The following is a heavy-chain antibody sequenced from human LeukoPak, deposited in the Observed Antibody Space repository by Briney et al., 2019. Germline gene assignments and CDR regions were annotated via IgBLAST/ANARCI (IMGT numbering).Heavy chain of an antibody. V-gene: IGHV3-23*01. Sequence: GGSLRLSCAASGFTFSTYAMTWVRQAPGKGLEWVSSLSDSGGRTYYADSVKGRFTISRDNSKNTLYLQVNSLRAADTAVYYCAKLTFHHYDAWGQGTLVTVS. CDR2: LSDSGGRT. CDR1: GFTFSTYA. J-gene: IGHJ5*02. CDR3: AKLTFHHYDA. D-gene: IGHD3-22*01.